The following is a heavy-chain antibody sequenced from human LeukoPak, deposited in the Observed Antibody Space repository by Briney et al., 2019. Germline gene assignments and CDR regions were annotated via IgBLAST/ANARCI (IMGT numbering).Heavy chain of an antibody. Sequence: SETLSLTCTVSGGSISSSSYYWGWIRQPPGKGLEWIGSIYYSGSTYYNPSLKSRVTISVDTSKNQFSLKLSSVTAADTAVYFCARFNSGGFDNWGRGSLVTVSS. J-gene: IGHJ4*02. V-gene: IGHV4-39*07. CDR2: IYYSGST. CDR3: ARFNSGGFDN. CDR1: GGSISSSSYY. D-gene: IGHD3-10*01.